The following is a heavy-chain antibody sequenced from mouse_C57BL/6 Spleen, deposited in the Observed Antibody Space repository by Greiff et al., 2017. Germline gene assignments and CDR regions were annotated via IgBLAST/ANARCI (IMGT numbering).Heavy chain of an antibody. V-gene: IGHV5-17*01. J-gene: IGHJ3*01. CDR1: GFTFSDYG. CDR2: ISSGSSTI. D-gene: IGHD4-1*01. Sequence: EVKVVESGGGLVKPGGSLKLSCAASGFTFSDYGMHWVRQAPEQGLEWVAYISSGSSTIYYADTVKGRFTISRDNAKNTLFLQMSSLRSEDTAMYYCAWDAAYWGQGTLVTVSA. CDR3: AWDAAY.